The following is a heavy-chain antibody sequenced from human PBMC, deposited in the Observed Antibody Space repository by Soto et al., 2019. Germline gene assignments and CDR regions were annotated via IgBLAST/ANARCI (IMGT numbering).Heavy chain of an antibody. Sequence: EVQLLESGGGLVQTGGSLRLSCAVSGFTLSNFAISWVRQAPGKGLEWVSSTSGGSISTYYSDSVKGRFTISRDNSKNTLYRQMSRLRAEDTAVYYCAKVITGTKGVSDYWGQGTLVTVSS. CDR1: GFTLSNFA. CDR2: TSGGSIST. V-gene: IGHV3-23*01. D-gene: IGHD1-1*01. J-gene: IGHJ4*02. CDR3: AKVITGTKGVSDY.